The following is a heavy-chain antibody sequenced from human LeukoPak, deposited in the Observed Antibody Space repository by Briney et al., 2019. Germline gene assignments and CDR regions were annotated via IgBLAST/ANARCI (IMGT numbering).Heavy chain of an antibody. J-gene: IGHJ4*02. CDR3: ARDRKDYDSSGYYYDFFDY. V-gene: IGHV4-34*01. Sequence: SETLSLTCAVYGGSFSGYYWSWIRQPPGKGLEWIGAINHSGSTNYNPSLKSRVTISVDTSKNQFSLKLSSVTAADTAVYYCARDRKDYDSSGYYYDFFDYWGQGTLVTVSS. D-gene: IGHD3-22*01. CDR2: INHSGST. CDR1: GGSFSGYY.